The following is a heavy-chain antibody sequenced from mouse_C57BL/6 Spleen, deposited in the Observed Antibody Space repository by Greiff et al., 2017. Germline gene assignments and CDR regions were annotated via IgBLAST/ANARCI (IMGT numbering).Heavy chain of an antibody. Sequence: QVQLQQPGAELVKPGASVKLSCKASGYTFTSYWMQWVKQRPGQGLEWIGEIDPSDSYTNYNQKFKGKATLTVDTSSSTAYMQLSSLTSEDSAVYYCARRGDGYYFDYWGQGTTLTVSS. J-gene: IGHJ2*01. CDR1: GYTFTSYW. CDR3: ARRGDGYYFDY. V-gene: IGHV1-50*01. CDR2: IDPSDSYT. D-gene: IGHD2-3*01.